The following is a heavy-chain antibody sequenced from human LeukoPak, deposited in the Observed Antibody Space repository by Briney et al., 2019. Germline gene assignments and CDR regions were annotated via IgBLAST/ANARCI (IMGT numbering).Heavy chain of an antibody. J-gene: IGHJ4*02. CDR3: ARDSVDSSGYYIY. D-gene: IGHD3-22*01. CDR2: ISYDGSNK. Sequence: GGSLRLSCAASGFTFSSYGMHWVRQAPGKGLEWVAVISYDGSNKYYADSVKGRFTISRDNSKNTLYLQMNSLRAEDTAVYYCARDSVDSSGYYIYWGQGTLVTVSS. CDR1: GFTFSSYG. V-gene: IGHV3-30*03.